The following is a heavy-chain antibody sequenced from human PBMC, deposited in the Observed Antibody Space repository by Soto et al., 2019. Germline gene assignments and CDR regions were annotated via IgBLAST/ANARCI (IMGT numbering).Heavy chain of an antibody. J-gene: IGHJ3*02. CDR3: AREGSSWYRDAFDI. CDR1: GFTFSSYE. Sequence: GGSLRLSCAASGFTFSSYEMNWVRQAPGKGLEWVSYISSSGSTIYYADSVKGRFTISRDNAKNSLYLQMNSLRAEDTAVYYCAREGSSWYRDAFDIWGQGTMVTVSS. D-gene: IGHD6-13*01. CDR2: ISSSGSTI. V-gene: IGHV3-48*03.